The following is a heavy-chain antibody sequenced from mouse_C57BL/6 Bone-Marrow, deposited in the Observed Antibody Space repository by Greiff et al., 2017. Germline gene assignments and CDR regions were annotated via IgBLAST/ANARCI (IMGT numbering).Heavy chain of an antibody. CDR2: IDPSDSYT. CDR3: AREDLLLQYPHWYFDV. V-gene: IGHV1-69*01. CDR1: GYTFTSYW. D-gene: IGHD1-1*01. J-gene: IGHJ1*03. Sequence: QVQLQQPGAELVMPGASVKLSCKASGYTFTSYWLHWVKQRPGQGLEWIGEIDPSDSYTNYNQQFKGKSTLTVDKSSSTAYMQLSSLTSEDSAVYYCAREDLLLQYPHWYFDVGGTGTTVTVSS.